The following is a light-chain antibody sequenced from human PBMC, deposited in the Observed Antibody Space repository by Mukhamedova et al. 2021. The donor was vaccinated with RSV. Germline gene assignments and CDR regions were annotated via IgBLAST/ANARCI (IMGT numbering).Light chain of an antibody. Sequence: GVSNRFSGSKSGNTASLTISGLQAEDEADYYCSSYTSSRTLLFGGGTKLTVL. CDR3: SSYTSSRTLL. V-gene: IGLV2-14*01. J-gene: IGLJ2*01.